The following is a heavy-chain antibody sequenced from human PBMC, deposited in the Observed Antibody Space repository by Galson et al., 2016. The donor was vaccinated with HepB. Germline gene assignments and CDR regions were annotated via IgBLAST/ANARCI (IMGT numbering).Heavy chain of an antibody. Sequence: SLRLSCAVSGFTFSSYSMDWVRQAPGKGLEWVSYITSSSSTIYYADSVKGRFTISRDNAKNSLYLRMNSLRDEDTAVYYCARESYYGGNSLDQYYFDYWGQGTLVTVSS. CDR2: ITSSSSTI. CDR3: ARESYYGGNSLDQYYFDY. D-gene: IGHD4-23*01. J-gene: IGHJ4*02. V-gene: IGHV3-48*02. CDR1: GFTFSSYS.